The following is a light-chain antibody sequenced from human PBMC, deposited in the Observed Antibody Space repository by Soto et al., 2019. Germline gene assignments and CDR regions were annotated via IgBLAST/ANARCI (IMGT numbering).Light chain of an antibody. CDR1: QTVRTNY. CDR3: QQYSDSPLT. J-gene: IGKJ4*01. V-gene: IGKV3-20*01. CDR2: AAS. Sequence: VLTQSPGTLSLSPGERATLSCRASQTVRTNYLAWFQHKPGQAPRLLLYAASSRATGIPDRFSGSGSGTDFTLTINRLEPEDCAVYVCQQYSDSPLTFGGGNNVEIK.